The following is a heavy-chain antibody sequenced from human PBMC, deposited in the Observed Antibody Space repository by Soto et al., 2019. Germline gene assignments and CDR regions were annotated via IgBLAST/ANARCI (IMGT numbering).Heavy chain of an antibody. J-gene: IGHJ4*02. Sequence: QVQLQESGPGLVTASGTLSLTCGVSGGSISTNNWWSWVRQPPGQGLEWIAEVYHSGSTNYNPSLKSRLTISVDKSKNQFSLRLTSVTAADSAVYYCARAKLCNTLSCPHSFDTWGQGTLVTVSS. V-gene: IGHV4-4*02. CDR3: ARAKLCNTLSCPHSFDT. D-gene: IGHD2-2*01. CDR2: VYHSGST. CDR1: GGSISTNNW.